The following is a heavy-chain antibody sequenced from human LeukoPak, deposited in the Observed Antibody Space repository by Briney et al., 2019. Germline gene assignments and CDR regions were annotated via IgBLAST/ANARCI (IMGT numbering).Heavy chain of an antibody. CDR1: GFTVSSNY. Sequence: GGSLRLSCAASGFTVSSNYMSWVRQAPGKGLEWVSVIYSGGSTHYADSVKGRFTISRDNSKNTLYLQMNSLRAEDTAVYYCARSDCSSTSCSSYYYYYMDVWGKGTTVTVSS. CDR2: IYSGGST. CDR3: ARSDCSSTSCSSYYYYYMDV. D-gene: IGHD2-2*01. J-gene: IGHJ6*03. V-gene: IGHV3-53*01.